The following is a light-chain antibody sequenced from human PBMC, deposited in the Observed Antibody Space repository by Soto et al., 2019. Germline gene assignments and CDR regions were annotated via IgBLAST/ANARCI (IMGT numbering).Light chain of an antibody. V-gene: IGKV3-20*01. CDR2: GAS. CDR1: QSVSSSY. Sequence: EIVLTQSPGTLSLSPGERATLSCRASQSVSSSYLAWYQHKPGQAPRLLLYGASSRATGIPDRFSGSGSGTDFTLTISRLEPEDFAVYYCQQYGSLPWTFGQGTKVEIK. CDR3: QQYGSLPWT. J-gene: IGKJ1*01.